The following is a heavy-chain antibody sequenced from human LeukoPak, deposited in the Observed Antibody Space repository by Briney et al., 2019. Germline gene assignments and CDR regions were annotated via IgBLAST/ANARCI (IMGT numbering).Heavy chain of an antibody. CDR1: GFTFSSYW. CDR3: ATYRQVLLPFES. D-gene: IGHD2-8*02. Sequence: GGSLRLSCAASGFTFSSYWMSWVRQAPGKGLEWVSSIFPSGGEIHYADSVRGRFTISRDDSKSTLSLQMNSLRAEDTAIYYCATYRQVLLPFESWGQGTLVTVSS. J-gene: IGHJ4*02. CDR2: IFPSGGEI. V-gene: IGHV3-23*01.